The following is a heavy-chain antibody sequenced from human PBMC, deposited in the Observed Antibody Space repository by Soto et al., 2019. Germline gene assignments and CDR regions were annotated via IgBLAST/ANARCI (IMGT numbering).Heavy chain of an antibody. CDR2: ISAYNGNT. D-gene: IGHD3-3*01. Sequence: ASVKVSCKASGYTFTSYGISWVRQAPGQGLEWMGWISAYNGNTNYAPKLQGRVTMTTDTSTSTAYMELRSLRSDDTAVYYCARNRFDHYDFWSGYPRDDYWGQGTLVTVSS. J-gene: IGHJ4*02. CDR3: ARNRFDHYDFWSGYPRDDY. V-gene: IGHV1-18*01. CDR1: GYTFTSYG.